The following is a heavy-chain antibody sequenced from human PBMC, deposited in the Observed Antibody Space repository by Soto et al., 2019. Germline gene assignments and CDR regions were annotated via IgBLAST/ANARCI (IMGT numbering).Heavy chain of an antibody. Sequence: GGSLRLSCAASGFTFSSYEMNWVRQAPGKGLEWVSYISSSGSTIYYADSVKGRFTISRDNAKNSLYLQMNSLRAEDTAVYYCARDANYYDSSGYRHDAFDIWRQGTMVTVSS. V-gene: IGHV3-48*03. CDR3: ARDANYYDSSGYRHDAFDI. CDR1: GFTFSSYE. J-gene: IGHJ3*02. CDR2: ISSSGSTI. D-gene: IGHD3-22*01.